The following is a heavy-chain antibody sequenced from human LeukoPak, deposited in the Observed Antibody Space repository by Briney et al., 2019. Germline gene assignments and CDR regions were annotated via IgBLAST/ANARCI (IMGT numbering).Heavy chain of an antibody. CDR1: GFTFSNYW. J-gene: IGHJ4*02. CDR3: ARVTVSSSEVIFDY. Sequence: TGRSLRLSCAASGFTFSNYWMHWVRQAPGKGLVWVSRINSDGRTITYADSVKGRFTISRDNAKNTLYLQMNSLRAEDTAVYYCARVTVSSSEVIFDYWGQGSLVTVSS. D-gene: IGHD1-20*01. V-gene: IGHV3-74*01. CDR2: INSDGRTI.